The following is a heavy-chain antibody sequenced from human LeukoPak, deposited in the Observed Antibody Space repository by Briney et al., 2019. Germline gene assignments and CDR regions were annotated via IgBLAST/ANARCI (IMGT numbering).Heavy chain of an antibody. V-gene: IGHV3-23*01. Sequence: GGTLRLSCAASGFTFSSYGMSWVRQAPGKGLEWVSAISGSGGSTYYADSVKGRFTISRDNSKNTLYLQMNSLRAEDTAVYYCAKGFLSWFDPWGQGTLVTVSS. D-gene: IGHD2/OR15-2a*01. CDR3: AKGFLSWFDP. J-gene: IGHJ5*02. CDR1: GFTFSSYG. CDR2: ISGSGGST.